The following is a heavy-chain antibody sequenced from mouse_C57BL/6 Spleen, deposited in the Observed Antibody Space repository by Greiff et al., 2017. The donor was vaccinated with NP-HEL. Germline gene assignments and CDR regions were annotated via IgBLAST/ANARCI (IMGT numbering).Heavy chain of an antibody. J-gene: IGHJ4*01. D-gene: IGHD2-4*01. Sequence: VQLQESGAELVRPGASVTLSCKASGYTFTDYEMHWVKQTPVHGLEWIGAIDPETGGTAYNQKFKGKAILTADKSSSTAYMELRSLTSEDSAVYYCTRGDDYDYDDAMDDWGQGTSVTVSS. V-gene: IGHV1-15*01. CDR1: GYTFTDYE. CDR2: IDPETGGT. CDR3: TRGDDYDYDDAMDD.